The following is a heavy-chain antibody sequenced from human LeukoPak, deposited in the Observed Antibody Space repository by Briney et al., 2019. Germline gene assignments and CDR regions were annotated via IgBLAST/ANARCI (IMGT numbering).Heavy chain of an antibody. D-gene: IGHD1-26*01. J-gene: IGHJ4*02. V-gene: IGHV4-34*01. CDR1: GGSFSGYY. CDR2: INHSGST. CDR3: VRQSFAPFQVGPETPIES. Sequence: TSETLSLTCAVYGGSFSGYYWSWIRQPPGKGLEWIGEINHSGSTNYNPSLRSRVTIAIDTSKSQFSLKLTSATAADTAVYYCVRQSFAPFQVGPETPIESWGQGTLVIVSS.